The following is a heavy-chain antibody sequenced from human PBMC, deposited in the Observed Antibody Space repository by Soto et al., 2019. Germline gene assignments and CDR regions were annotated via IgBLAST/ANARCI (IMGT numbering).Heavy chain of an antibody. CDR3: ARVSNYYYDSSGYYFSFLDY. CDR1: GGTFSSYA. CDR2: IIPIFGTA. J-gene: IGHJ4*02. V-gene: IGHV1-69*13. Sequence: GASVKVSCKASGGTFSSYAISWVRQAPGQGLEWMGGIIPIFGTANYAQKFQGRVTITADESTSTAYMELSSLRSEDTAVYYCARVSNYYYDSSGYYFSFLDYWGQGTLITVSS. D-gene: IGHD3-22*01.